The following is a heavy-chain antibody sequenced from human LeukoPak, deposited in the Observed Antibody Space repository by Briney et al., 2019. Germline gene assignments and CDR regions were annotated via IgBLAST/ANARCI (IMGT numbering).Heavy chain of an antibody. D-gene: IGHD3-10*01. V-gene: IGHV4-34*01. Sequence: SETLSLTCAVYGGSFSGYYWSWIRQPPGKGLEWIGEINHSGSTNYNPSLKSRVTISVDTSKNQFSLKLSSVTAADTAVYYCARGGVIFDYWGQGTLVTVSS. CDR1: GGSFSGYY. J-gene: IGHJ4*02. CDR2: INHSGST. CDR3: ARGGVIFDY.